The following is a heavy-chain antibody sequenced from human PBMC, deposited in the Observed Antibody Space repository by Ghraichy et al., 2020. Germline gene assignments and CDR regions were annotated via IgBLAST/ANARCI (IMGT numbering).Heavy chain of an antibody. V-gene: IGHV3-9*01. Sequence: GGSLRLSCAASGFTFDDYAMHWVRQAPGKGLEWVSGISWNSGSIGYADSVKGRFTISRDNAKNSLYLQMNSLRAEDTALYYCAKGVAGTFYYVMDVWGQGTTVTVSS. CDR2: ISWNSGSI. J-gene: IGHJ6*02. CDR3: AKGVAGTFYYVMDV. D-gene: IGHD6-19*01. CDR1: GFTFDDYA.